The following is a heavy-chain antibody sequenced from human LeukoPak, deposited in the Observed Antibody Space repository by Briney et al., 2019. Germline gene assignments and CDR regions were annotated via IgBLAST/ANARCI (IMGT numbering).Heavy chain of an antibody. CDR2: INHSGST. V-gene: IGHV4-34*01. CDR1: GGSITSGTFY. Sequence: SGTLSLTCAVSGGSITSGTFYWSWIRQPPGKGLEWIGEINHSGSTNYNPSLKSRVTISVDTSKNQFSLKLSSVTAADTAVYYCATGTYYFDYWGQGTLVTVSS. CDR3: ATGTYYFDY. D-gene: IGHD1-1*01. J-gene: IGHJ4*02.